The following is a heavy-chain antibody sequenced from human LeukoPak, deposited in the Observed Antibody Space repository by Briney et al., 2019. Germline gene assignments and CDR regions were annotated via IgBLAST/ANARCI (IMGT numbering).Heavy chain of an antibody. CDR2: IYYSWST. V-gene: IGHV4-59*01. CDR1: GGSISSYY. CDR3: ARENVEMATIPRAFDI. J-gene: IGHJ3*02. Sequence: SETLSLTCTVSGGSISSYYWSWIRQPPGKGLEGIGYIYYSWSTNYNPSLKSRVTISVDTSKNQFSLKLSSVTAADTAVYYCARENVEMATIPRAFDIWGQGTMVTVSS. D-gene: IGHD5-24*01.